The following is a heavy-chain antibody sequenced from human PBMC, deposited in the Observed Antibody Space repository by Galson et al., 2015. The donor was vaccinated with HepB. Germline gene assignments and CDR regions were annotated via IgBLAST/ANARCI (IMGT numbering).Heavy chain of an antibody. V-gene: IGHV3-7*01. D-gene: IGHD4-17*01. Sequence: SLRLSCAASGFTFSRYWMSWVRQAPGKGLEWVANIKQDGSEKYYVDSVKGRFTISRDNAKNSLYLQLNSLRAEDTAVYYCARDGDYVGKNGWFDPWGQGTLVTVSS. CDR1: GFTFSRYW. CDR2: IKQDGSEK. J-gene: IGHJ5*02. CDR3: ARDGDYVGKNGWFDP.